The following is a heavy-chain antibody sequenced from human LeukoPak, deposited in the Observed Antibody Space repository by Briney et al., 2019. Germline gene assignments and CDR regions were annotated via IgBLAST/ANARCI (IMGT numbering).Heavy chain of an antibody. D-gene: IGHD3-10*01. CDR3: ARQRASGTWAFDY. J-gene: IGHJ4*02. Sequence: GGSLRLSCAASGFTFRSYSMNWVRQVPGKGLEWVSYISSSSTTIYYADSVEGRFTISRDNAKNSLYLQMNSLRDEDTAVYYCARQRASGTWAFDYWGQGTLVTVSS. V-gene: IGHV3-48*02. CDR2: ISSSSTTI. CDR1: GFTFRSYS.